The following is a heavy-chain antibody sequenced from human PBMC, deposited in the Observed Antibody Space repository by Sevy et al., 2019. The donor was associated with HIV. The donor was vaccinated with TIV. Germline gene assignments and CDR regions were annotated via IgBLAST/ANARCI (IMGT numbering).Heavy chain of an antibody. CDR3: ARHDPYGAGSYSPYYFDY. Sequence: SETLSLTCTVSGGSISSYYWSWIRQPPGKGLEWIGYIYYSGSTYYNPSLQSRVTISVDTSKNQFSLKLSSVTATDTAVYYCARHDPYGAGSYSPYYFDYWGQGTLVTVSS. CDR1: GGSISSYY. J-gene: IGHJ4*02. D-gene: IGHD3-10*01. CDR2: IYYSGST. V-gene: IGHV4-59*04.